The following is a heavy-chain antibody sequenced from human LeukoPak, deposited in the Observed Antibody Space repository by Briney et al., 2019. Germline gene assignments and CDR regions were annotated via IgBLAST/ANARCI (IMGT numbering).Heavy chain of an antibody. CDR3: AKVSIAARSPYYYGMDV. J-gene: IGHJ6*02. CDR2: IIPNFGTA. V-gene: IGHV1-69*01. Sequence: ASVKVSCKGSGGTFSSYAISWVRQAPGQGLEWMGGIIPNFGTANYAQKFQGRVTIIADESTSTAYMELSSLRSEDTAVYYCAKVSIAARSPYYYGMDVWGQGTTVTVSS. CDR1: GGTFSSYA. D-gene: IGHD6-6*01.